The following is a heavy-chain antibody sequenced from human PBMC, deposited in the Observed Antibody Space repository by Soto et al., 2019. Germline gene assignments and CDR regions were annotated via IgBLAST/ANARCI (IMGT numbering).Heavy chain of an antibody. CDR1: GFTFSSYA. Sequence: PGGSLRLSCSASGFTFSSYAMHWVRQAPGKGLEYVSAISSNGGSTYYADSVKGRFTISRDNSKNTLYLQMSSLRAEDTAVYYCVSAYCGGDCYAPSGYYYGMDVWGQGTTVTVSS. CDR3: VSAYCGGDCYAPSGYYYGMDV. J-gene: IGHJ6*02. V-gene: IGHV3-64D*06. D-gene: IGHD2-21*02. CDR2: ISSNGGST.